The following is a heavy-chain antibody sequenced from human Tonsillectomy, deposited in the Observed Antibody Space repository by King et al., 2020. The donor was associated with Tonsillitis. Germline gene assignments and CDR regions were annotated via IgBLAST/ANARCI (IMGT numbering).Heavy chain of an antibody. CDR2: IYHSGST. D-gene: IGHD1-26*01. Sequence: VQLQESGPGLVKPSETLSLTCAVSGYSSSSGYYWGWIRQPPGKGLEWIGSIYHSGSTYYNPSLKSRVTISVDTSKNQFSLKLSSVTAADTAVYYCARGDSGSYDDAFDIWGQGTMVTVSS. CDR1: GYSSSSGYY. CDR3: ARGDSGSYDDAFDI. V-gene: IGHV4-38-2*01. J-gene: IGHJ3*02.